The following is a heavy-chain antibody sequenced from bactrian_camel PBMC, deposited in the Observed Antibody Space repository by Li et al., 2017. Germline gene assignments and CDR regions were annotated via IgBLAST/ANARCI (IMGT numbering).Heavy chain of an antibody. V-gene: IGHV3-3*01. Sequence: HVQLVESGGGSVKAGGSLRLSCVAVQDTTKRNTMAWFRQSPGKEREGLAAMYGGGATYTERTYYADSVKGRFTTPQDSAKNTVYLQMDSLEPEDTGMYYCAADVWFCRWSVTWNYYGQGTQVTVS. J-gene: IGHJ4*01. CDR1: QDTTKRNT. D-gene: IGHD6*01. CDR2: MYGGGATYTERT.